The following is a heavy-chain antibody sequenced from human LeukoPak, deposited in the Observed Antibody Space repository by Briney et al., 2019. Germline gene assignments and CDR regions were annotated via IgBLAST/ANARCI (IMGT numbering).Heavy chain of an antibody. CDR3: ARAPYTSGWYFAFDY. V-gene: IGHV3-30*03. Sequence: GRSLRLSCAASGFTFSNYDMHWVRQAPGKGLEWVTVISYDGGHKYYADSVKGRFTISRDNSQNTLYLEMNSLRTEDTAVYYCARAPYTSGWYFAFDYWGQGTLVTVSS. CDR2: ISYDGGHK. D-gene: IGHD6-19*01. J-gene: IGHJ4*02. CDR1: GFTFSNYD.